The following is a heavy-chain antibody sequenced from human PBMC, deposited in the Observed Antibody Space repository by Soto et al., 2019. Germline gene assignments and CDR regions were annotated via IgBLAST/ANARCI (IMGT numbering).Heavy chain of an antibody. CDR3: AKESRFLEWSYFDY. D-gene: IGHD3-3*01. V-gene: IGHV3-30*18. CDR1: GFTFSSYG. CDR2: ISYDGSNK. J-gene: IGHJ4*02. Sequence: PGGSLRLSCAASGFTFSSYGMHWVRQAPGKGLEWVAVISYDGSNKYYADSVKGRFTISRDNSKNTLYLQMNSLRAEDTAVYYCAKESRFLEWSYFDYWGQGTLVTVSS.